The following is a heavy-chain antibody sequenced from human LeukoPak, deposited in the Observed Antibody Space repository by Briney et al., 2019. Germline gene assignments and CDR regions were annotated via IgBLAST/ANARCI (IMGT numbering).Heavy chain of an antibody. CDR2: IGTAGDT. J-gene: IGHJ6*03. CDR1: GFTFSSYD. V-gene: IGHV3-13*01. CDR3: ARAVVSGSGAFEYYYNMDV. Sequence: GGSLRLSCAASGFTFSSYDMHWVRQATGKGLEWVSGIGTAGDTYYPGSVKGRFTISKENAKNSLYLQMNSLRAGDTAVYYCARAVVSGSGAFEYYYNMDVWGKGTTVTISS. D-gene: IGHD1-26*01.